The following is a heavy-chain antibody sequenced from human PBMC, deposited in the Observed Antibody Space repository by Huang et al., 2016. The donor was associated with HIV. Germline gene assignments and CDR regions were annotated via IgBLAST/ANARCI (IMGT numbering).Heavy chain of an antibody. J-gene: IGHJ6*02. D-gene: IGHD3-3*01. Sequence: QMQLQQRGAGLLKPSETLSLTCGVSGGSFPGTYLTWILQAPGKGLEWIGEVKESGATNYNPSLNGRVTISLDKSNRELSLNLRSVTAADTAVYYCARQWTILEWLLGLDVWGQGTTVIVSS. V-gene: IGHV4-34*02. CDR3: ARQWTILEWLLGLDV. CDR1: GGSFPGTY. CDR2: VKESGAT.